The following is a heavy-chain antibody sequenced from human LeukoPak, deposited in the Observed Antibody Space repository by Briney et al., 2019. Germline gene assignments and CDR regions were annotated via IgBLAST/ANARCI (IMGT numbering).Heavy chain of an antibody. V-gene: IGHV4-59*01. CDR2: IYYTGST. CDR1: GGSISSYF. CDR3: ARAPRWSGSTSFFDY. Sequence: SETQSLTCTLSGGSISSYFWSWIRQPPGKKLEWVGYIYYTGSTNYNPSLKSRVTISVDTSKNQFSLKLSSMTAADTAVYYCARAPRWSGSTSFFDYWGQGTLVTVSS. D-gene: IGHD3-10*02. J-gene: IGHJ4*02.